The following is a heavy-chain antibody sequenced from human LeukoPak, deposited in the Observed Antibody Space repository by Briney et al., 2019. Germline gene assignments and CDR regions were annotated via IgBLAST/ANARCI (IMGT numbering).Heavy chain of an antibody. CDR2: IYYSGST. Sequence: SETLSLTCTVSGGSISSGGYYWTWIRQHPGKGLEWIGYIYYSGSTNYNPSLKSRVTISVDTSKNQFSLKLSSVTAADTAVYYCARGRDGYTFFDYWGQGTPVTVSS. V-gene: IGHV4-61*08. CDR1: GGSISSGGYY. J-gene: IGHJ4*02. CDR3: ARGRDGYTFFDY. D-gene: IGHD5-24*01.